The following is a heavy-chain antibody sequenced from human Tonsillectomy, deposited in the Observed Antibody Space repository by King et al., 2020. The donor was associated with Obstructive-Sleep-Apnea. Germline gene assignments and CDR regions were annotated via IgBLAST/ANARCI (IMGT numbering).Heavy chain of an antibody. D-gene: IGHD1-20*01. Sequence: VQLVESGGGLVQPGGSLRLSVASSGCNYGDYSMNWVRQAPGKGVEWIAYIFNSNDLTSSADSVRGRFTVSRDSAKNSLFLQMNSLRVDDTAVYYCVRDHNWAFDSWGQGTLVTVSS. V-gene: IGHV3-48*01. CDR1: GCNYGDYS. J-gene: IGHJ4*02. CDR3: VRDHNWAFDS. CDR2: IFNSNDLT.